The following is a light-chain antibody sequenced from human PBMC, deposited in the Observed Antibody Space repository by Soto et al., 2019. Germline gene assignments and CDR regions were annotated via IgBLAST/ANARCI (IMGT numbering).Light chain of an antibody. J-gene: IGLJ2*01. CDR3: QAWDSDNVV. CDR2: QDN. V-gene: IGLV3-1*01. CDR1: KLGNKY. Sequence: SYELTQPPSVSVSPGQTASITCSGDKLGNKYVCWYQQRPGQSPVLVIYQDNKRPSGIPERFSGSNSGNTASLTISGTQPMDEADYYCQAWDSDNVVFGGGTKLTVL.